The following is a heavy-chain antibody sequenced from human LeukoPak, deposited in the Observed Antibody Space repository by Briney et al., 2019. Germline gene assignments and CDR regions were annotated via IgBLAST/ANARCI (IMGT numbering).Heavy chain of an antibody. V-gene: IGHV1-2*02. CDR3: ARDPEENCSGGSCYGVDY. CDR1: GYTFTSYY. D-gene: IGHD2-15*01. Sequence: GASVKVSCKASGYTFTSYYMHWVRQAPGQGLEWMGWINPNSGGTNYAQKFQGRVTMTRDTSINTAYMELSRLRSDDTAVYYCARDPEENCSGGSCYGVDYWGQGTLVTVSS. CDR2: INPNSGGT. J-gene: IGHJ4*02.